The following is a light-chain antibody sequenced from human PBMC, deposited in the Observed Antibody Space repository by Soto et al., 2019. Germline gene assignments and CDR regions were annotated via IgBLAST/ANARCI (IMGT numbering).Light chain of an antibody. J-gene: IGKJ1*01. CDR1: QSVGSY. Sequence: EIVLIHSPATLSLSPWEIATLSCRASQSVGSYLAWYQHKPGQAPRLLISDASNRATGIPARFSGSGSETDFTLTISSLEPEDFAVYYCQQRSNWPPTFGQGTKVDIK. V-gene: IGKV3-11*01. CDR3: QQRSNWPPT. CDR2: DAS.